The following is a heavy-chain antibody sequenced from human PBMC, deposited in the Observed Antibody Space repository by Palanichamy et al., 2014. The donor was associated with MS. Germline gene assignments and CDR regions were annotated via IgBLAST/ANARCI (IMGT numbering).Heavy chain of an antibody. J-gene: IGHJ3*02. V-gene: IGHV3-21*01. D-gene: IGHD2-21*01. Sequence: EVQLVEPGGGLVKPGGSLRLSCAASGFTFSNYSMNWVRQAPGKGLVWVSSISSSRGYIYYADSVKGRFTISRDNAKKSLYLQMNSLKAEDTAVYYCARGTAYCGGDCYPNDAFDIWGQGTLVTVSS. CDR3: ARGTAYCGGDCYPNDAFDI. CDR1: GFTFSNYS. CDR2: ISSSRGYI.